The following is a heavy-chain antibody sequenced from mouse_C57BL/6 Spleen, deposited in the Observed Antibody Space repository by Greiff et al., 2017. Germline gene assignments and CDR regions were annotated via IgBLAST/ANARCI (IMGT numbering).Heavy chain of an antibody. V-gene: IGHV1-53*01. CDR3: ARYGYDGGYAMDY. CDR2: INPSNGGT. D-gene: IGHD2-2*01. Sequence: QVQLKQPGTELVKPGASVKLSCKASGYTFTSYWMHWVKQRPGQGLEWIGNINPSNGGTNYNEKFKSKATLTVDKSSSTAYMQLSSLTSEDSAVYYCARYGYDGGYAMDYWGQGTSVTVSS. CDR1: GYTFTSYW. J-gene: IGHJ4*01.